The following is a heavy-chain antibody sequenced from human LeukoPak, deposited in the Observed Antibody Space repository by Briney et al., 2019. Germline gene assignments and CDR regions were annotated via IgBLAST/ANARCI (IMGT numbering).Heavy chain of an antibody. J-gene: IGHJ4*02. CDR1: GFTFSSYA. Sequence: GRSLRLSCAASGFTFSSYAMHWVRQAPGKGLEWVAVISYDGSNKYYADSVKGRFTISRDNSKNTLYLQMNSRRAEDTAVYYCARAVLYDSSGYRWGGYFDYWGQGTLVTVSS. D-gene: IGHD3-22*01. V-gene: IGHV3-30*04. CDR2: ISYDGSNK. CDR3: ARAVLYDSSGYRWGGYFDY.